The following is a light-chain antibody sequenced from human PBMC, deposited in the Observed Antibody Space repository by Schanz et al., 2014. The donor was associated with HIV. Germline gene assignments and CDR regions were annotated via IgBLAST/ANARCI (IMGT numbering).Light chain of an antibody. CDR1: ALPKQY. CDR3: SSLAADNTLV. J-gene: IGLJ2*01. CDR2: QDS. Sequence: SYELTQPPSVSVSPGQTARITCSGDALPKQYAYWYQQKPGQSPVLVIYQDSKRPSGVPNRFSGSKSGNTASLTVSELLAEDEGDYYCSSLAADNTLVFGGGTKLTVL. V-gene: IGLV3-25*02.